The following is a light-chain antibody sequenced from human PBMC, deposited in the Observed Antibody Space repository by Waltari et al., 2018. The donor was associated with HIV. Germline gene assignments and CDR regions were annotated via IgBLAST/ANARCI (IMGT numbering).Light chain of an antibody. J-gene: IGLJ3*02. V-gene: IGLV1-47*01. CDR3: GAWDDSLSGWV. Sequence: QSVLTQPPSASGTPGQRVTISCSGSSSNIGSNYVSWYQHLPGTAPKLPVYKNDQRPSWVPDRFSGSKSGTSASLAISGVRSEDEADYYCGAWDDSLSGWVFGGGTKLTVL. CDR2: KND. CDR1: SSNIGSNY.